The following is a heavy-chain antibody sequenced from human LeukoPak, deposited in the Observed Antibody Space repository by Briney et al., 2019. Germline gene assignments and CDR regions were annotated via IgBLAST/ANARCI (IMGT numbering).Heavy chain of an antibody. CDR2: ISYDGSNK. CDR1: GFTFSSYA. V-gene: IGHV3-30-3*02. D-gene: IGHD3-22*01. CDR3: AKREDYYDSSGYYYDA. Sequence: GGSLRLSCAASGFTFSSYAMPWVRQAPGKGLEWVAVISYDGSNKYYADSVKGRFTISRDNSKNTLYLQMNSLRAEDTAVYYCAKREDYYDSSGYYYDAWGQGTLVTVSS. J-gene: IGHJ4*02.